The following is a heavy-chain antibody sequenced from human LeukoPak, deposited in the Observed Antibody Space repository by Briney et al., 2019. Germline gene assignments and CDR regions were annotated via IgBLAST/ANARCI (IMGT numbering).Heavy chain of an antibody. CDR1: VYTFTAYS. CDR3: VRDRITIVRGVLNYFDP. CDR2: INPNSGGT. Sequence: ASVKVSCKASVYTFTAYSMHWVRQAPGQGLEWMGWINPNSGGTNYAQKFQGRVTMTTDTSMSTAYMEVSRLRSDDTAVYYCVRDRITIVRGVLNYFDPWGQGTLVTVSS. J-gene: IGHJ5*02. V-gene: IGHV1-2*02. D-gene: IGHD3-10*01.